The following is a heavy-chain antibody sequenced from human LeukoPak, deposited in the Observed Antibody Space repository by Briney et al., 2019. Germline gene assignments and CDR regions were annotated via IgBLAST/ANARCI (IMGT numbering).Heavy chain of an antibody. J-gene: IGHJ4*02. Sequence: GGSLRLSCAASGFTFSIYCMGWVRRAPGKGLEGVANIKGDGSEIYYVDPVKGRFTISRDNAQNSLYLQLNSLRDEDTAVYHCTRDFQGYWSQGTLVTVSS. CDR1: GFTFSIYC. V-gene: IGHV3-7*01. CDR2: IKGDGSEI. CDR3: TRDFQGY.